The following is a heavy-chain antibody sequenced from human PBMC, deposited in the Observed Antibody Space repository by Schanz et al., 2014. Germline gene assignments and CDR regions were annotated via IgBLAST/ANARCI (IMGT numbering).Heavy chain of an antibody. CDR2: IYSGIGA. Sequence: VQLVESGGGVVQPGRSLRLSCAASGFTVSSNHMSWVRQAPGKGLEWVSVIYSGIGAYYADSVKDRFTVSRDNSKNTVYLQMNSLRAEDTAVYYCAKDPSHGDYDYYFDYWGQGTLVTVSS. CDR3: AKDPSHGDYDYYFDY. J-gene: IGHJ4*02. V-gene: IGHV3-66*01. CDR1: GFTVSSNH. D-gene: IGHD3-22*01.